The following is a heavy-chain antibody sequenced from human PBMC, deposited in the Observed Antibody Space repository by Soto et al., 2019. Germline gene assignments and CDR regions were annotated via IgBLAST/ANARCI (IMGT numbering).Heavy chain of an antibody. V-gene: IGHV3-30*18. D-gene: IGHD6-13*01. CDR1: GFSFNNYG. CDR2: ISYDGGNK. J-gene: IGHJ4*02. Sequence: GGSLRLSCAASGFSFNNYGMHWVRQAPGKGLGWVAVISYDGGNKNYADSVKGRFTISRDNSKNTFFLQMNSLRADDTAVYYCAKDSAYSSSGFDYWGQGTLVTVSS. CDR3: AKDSAYSSSGFDY.